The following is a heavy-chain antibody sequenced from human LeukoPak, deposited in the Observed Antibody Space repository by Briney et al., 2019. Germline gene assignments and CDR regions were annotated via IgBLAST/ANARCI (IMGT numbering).Heavy chain of an antibody. CDR1: GYTFTGYY. CDR2: INPNSGGT. V-gene: IGHV1-2*02. D-gene: IGHD4-17*01. Sequence: ASVKVSCKASGYTFTGYYMHWVRQAPGQGLEWMGRINPNSGGTNYAQKFQGRVTMTRDTSISTAYMELSRLRSDDTAVYYCARGRPKSDYGIWFDPWGQGTLVTVSS. J-gene: IGHJ5*02. CDR3: ARGRPKSDYGIWFDP.